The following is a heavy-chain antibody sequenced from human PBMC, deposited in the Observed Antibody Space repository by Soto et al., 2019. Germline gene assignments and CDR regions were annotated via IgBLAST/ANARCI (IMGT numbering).Heavy chain of an antibody. J-gene: IGHJ6*02. V-gene: IGHV4-61*01. CDR3: ARGEDAFFYYGLDV. CDR2: IYSGGST. CDR1: GGFVNSDTHS. Sequence: SETLSLTCTVSGGFVNSDTHSWSWIRQTPGKRLEWIGFIYSGGSTKNPSLRSRVTMSVDTSKSQFSLKLTSVTAADTAVYYCARGEDAFFYYGLDVWGQGITVTVSS.